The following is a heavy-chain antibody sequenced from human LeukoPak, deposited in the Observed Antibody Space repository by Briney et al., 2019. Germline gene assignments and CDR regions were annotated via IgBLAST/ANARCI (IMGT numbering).Heavy chain of an antibody. CDR1: GGTFSSYA. V-gene: IGHV1-18*01. J-gene: IGHJ3*02. Sequence: ASVKVSCKASGGTFSSYAISWVRQAPGQGLEWMGWISAYNGDTYYAQKFQDRFTMTTDISTNTATMELRGLRSEDTAVYCCARGSSRSPRDAFDIWGQGTMVTVSS. CDR2: ISAYNGDT. CDR3: ARGSSRSPRDAFDI.